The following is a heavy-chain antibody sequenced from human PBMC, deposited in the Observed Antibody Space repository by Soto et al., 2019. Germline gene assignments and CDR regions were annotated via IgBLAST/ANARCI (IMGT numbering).Heavy chain of an antibody. Sequence: QVQLQQWGAGLLKPSETLSLTCAVYGGSFSGYYWSWIRQPPGKGLEWIGEINHSGSTNYNPSLKSXXTISVDTSTNQSSLKLSSVTAADTAVYYCAREYGDYGVIDYWGQGTLVTVSS. J-gene: IGHJ4*02. V-gene: IGHV4-34*01. CDR2: INHSGST. CDR1: GGSFSGYY. CDR3: AREYGDYGVIDY. D-gene: IGHD4-17*01.